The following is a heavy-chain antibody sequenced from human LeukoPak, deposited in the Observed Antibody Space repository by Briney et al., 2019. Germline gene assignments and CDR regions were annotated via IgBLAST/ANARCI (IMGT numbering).Heavy chain of an antibody. CDR3: ARRGILWWNSFDP. D-gene: IGHD2-21*01. CDR1: GYTFTSYY. Sequence: ASVKVSCKASGYTFTSYYMHWVRQAPGQGLEWMGIINPSGGSTSYAQKFQGRVTMTRDMSTSTVYMELSSLRSEDTAVYHCARRGILWWNSFDPWGQGTLVTVSS. V-gene: IGHV1-46*01. J-gene: IGHJ5*02. CDR2: INPSGGST.